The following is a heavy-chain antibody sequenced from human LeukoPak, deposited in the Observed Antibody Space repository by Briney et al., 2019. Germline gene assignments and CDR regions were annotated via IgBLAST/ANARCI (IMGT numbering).Heavy chain of an antibody. Sequence: GGSLRLSCAASGFTFSDYYMSWIRQAPGKGLEWVSYISSSSSTIYYADSVKGRFTISRDNAKNSLYLQMNSLRDEDTAVYYCARSSPEGGGSSDYWGQGTLVTVSS. J-gene: IGHJ4*02. V-gene: IGHV3-11*04. CDR2: ISSSSSTI. CDR1: GFTFSDYY. CDR3: ARSSPEGGGSSDY. D-gene: IGHD2-15*01.